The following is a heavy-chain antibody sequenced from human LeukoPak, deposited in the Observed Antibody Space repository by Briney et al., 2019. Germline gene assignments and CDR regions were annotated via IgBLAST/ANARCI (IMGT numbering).Heavy chain of an antibody. Sequence: PGGSLRLSCAASGFTFSSYWMSWVRQAPGKGLEWVANIKQDGSEKYYVDSVKGRFTISRDNAKNSLYLQMNSLRAEDTAVYYCARVLKVVPAAIYRPNDAFDIWGQGTMVTVSS. CDR3: ARVLKVVPAAIYRPNDAFDI. J-gene: IGHJ3*02. V-gene: IGHV3-7*01. D-gene: IGHD2-2*01. CDR1: GFTFSSYW. CDR2: IKQDGSEK.